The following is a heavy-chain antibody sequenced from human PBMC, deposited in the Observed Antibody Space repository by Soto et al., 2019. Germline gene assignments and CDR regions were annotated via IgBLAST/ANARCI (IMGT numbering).Heavy chain of an antibody. V-gene: IGHV4-39*01. CDR1: SCPIISKTYS. CDR3: ARHGGYSYGPIYYYYGMDV. CDR2: IYYHGNT. D-gene: IGHD5-18*01. J-gene: IGHJ6*02. Sequence: SDTLSLTCAVYSCPIISKTYSWVSSRQPPGLTLEWFGSIYYHGNTFYNPSLKSRVTLSVDTSNNQLSLKLWSVTAADTAVYYCARHGGYSYGPIYYYYGMDVWGQGTTVT.